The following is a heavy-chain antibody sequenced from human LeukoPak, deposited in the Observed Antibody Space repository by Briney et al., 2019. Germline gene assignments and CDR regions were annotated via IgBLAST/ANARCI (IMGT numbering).Heavy chain of an antibody. V-gene: IGHV3-21*01. J-gene: IGHJ4*02. CDR1: GFTFGTYS. Sequence: KPGGSLRLSCAGSGFTFGTYSMNWVRQAPGKGLEWVSSISSGGGNIHYADSLKGRFTISRDNAKNSLYLQMNSLRAEDTAVYYCVRDDSGGLTDFWGRGTLVTVSS. CDR2: ISSGGGNI. D-gene: IGHD6-19*01. CDR3: VRDDSGGLTDF.